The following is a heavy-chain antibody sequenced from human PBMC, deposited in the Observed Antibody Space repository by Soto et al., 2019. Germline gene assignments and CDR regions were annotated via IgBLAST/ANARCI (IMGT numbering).Heavy chain of an antibody. J-gene: IGHJ4*02. CDR3: ARHSTMARGWTLGPIDY. CDR2: IYYSGST. D-gene: IGHD3-10*01. Sequence: QLQLQESGPGLVKPSETLSLTCTVSGGSISSSSYYWGWIRQPPGKGLEWIGSIYYSGSTYYNPSLKSRVTISVDTSKNQFSLKLSSVTAADTAVYYCARHSTMARGWTLGPIDYWGQGTLVTVSS. V-gene: IGHV4-39*01. CDR1: GGSISSSSYY.